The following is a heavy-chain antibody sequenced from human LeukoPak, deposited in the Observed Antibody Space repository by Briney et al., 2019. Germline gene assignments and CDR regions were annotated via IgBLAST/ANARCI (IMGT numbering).Heavy chain of an antibody. CDR1: GGSISSYY. Sequence: SETLSLTCTVSGGSISSYYWSWIRQPPGKGLEWIGYIYYSGSTNYNPSLKSRVTISVDTSKNQSSLKLSSVTAADTAVYYCARGYSSSWFDDGVSLNWFDPWGQGTLVTVSS. D-gene: IGHD6-13*01. V-gene: IGHV4-59*01. J-gene: IGHJ5*02. CDR2: IYYSGST. CDR3: ARGYSSSWFDDGVSLNWFDP.